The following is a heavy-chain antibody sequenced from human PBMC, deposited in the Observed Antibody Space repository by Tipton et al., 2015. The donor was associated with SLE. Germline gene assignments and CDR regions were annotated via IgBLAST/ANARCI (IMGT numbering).Heavy chain of an antibody. CDR3: ANRALEANYYMDV. D-gene: IGHD6-6*01. Sequence: SLRLSCAASGFTFSSYAMSWVRQAPGKGLEWVSVIYSGGSSTYYADSVKGRFTISRDNSKNTLYLQMNSLRAEDTAVYYCANRALEANYYMDVWGKGTTVTVSS. CDR1: GFTFSSYA. CDR2: IYSGGSST. J-gene: IGHJ6*03. V-gene: IGHV3-23*03.